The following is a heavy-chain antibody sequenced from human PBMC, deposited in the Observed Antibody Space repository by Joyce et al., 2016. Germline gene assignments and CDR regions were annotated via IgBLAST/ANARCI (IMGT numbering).Heavy chain of an antibody. V-gene: IGHV2-5*02. D-gene: IGHD6-25*01. Sequence: QVTLKESGPTLVKPTQTLTLTCTFTGFSLSTSGVGVGWIRQPPGNALEWLSLIYWDDDKRYSSSLKSRLTITQDTSKSQVVLTMANKDPVDTATYYCAHAPATDRYYGMDVWGQGTTVTVSS. J-gene: IGHJ6*02. CDR3: AHAPATDRYYGMDV. CDR2: IYWDDDK. CDR1: GFSLSTSGVG.